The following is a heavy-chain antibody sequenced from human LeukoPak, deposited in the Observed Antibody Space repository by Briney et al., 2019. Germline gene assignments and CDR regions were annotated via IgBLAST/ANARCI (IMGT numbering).Heavy chain of an antibody. CDR3: GRGGSSGVDY. CDR2: IRTDTGDT. CDR1: GDTFTNYG. J-gene: IGHJ4*02. V-gene: IGHV1-3*04. D-gene: IGHD2-15*01. Sequence: ASVKVSCKASGDTFTNYGISWVRQAPGQSLEWMGWIRTDTGDTEYSQKFQGRVTLTRDTSATTVYVELKSLRSEDTAVYYCGRGGSSGVDYWGQGTLVTVSS.